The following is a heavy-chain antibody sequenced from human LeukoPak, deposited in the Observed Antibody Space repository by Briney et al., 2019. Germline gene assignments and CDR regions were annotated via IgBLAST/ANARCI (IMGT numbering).Heavy chain of an antibody. CDR3: ARGKGARDY. Sequence: ASVKVSCKASGYTFTIYGITWVRQAPGQGLEWMGWISTYNGDTNYAQRLQGRVTMTTDTSTSTAYMELTSPRSDDTAVYYCARGKGARDYWGQGTLVTVSS. D-gene: IGHD3-16*01. CDR1: GYTFTIYG. CDR2: ISTYNGDT. V-gene: IGHV1-18*01. J-gene: IGHJ4*02.